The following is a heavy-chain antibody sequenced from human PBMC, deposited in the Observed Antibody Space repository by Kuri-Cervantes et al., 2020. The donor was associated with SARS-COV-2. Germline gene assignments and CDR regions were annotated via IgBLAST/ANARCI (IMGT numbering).Heavy chain of an antibody. Sequence: GSLRLSCTVSGGSISSYYWSWIRQPAGEGLEWIGYIYYSGSTNYNPSLKSRVTISVDTSKNQFSLKLSSVTAADTAVYYCASGQNDFWNGYVLLDVWGKGTTVTVSS. J-gene: IGHJ6*04. CDR3: ASGQNDFWNGYVLLDV. V-gene: IGHV4-59*12. D-gene: IGHD3-3*01. CDR2: IYYSGST. CDR1: GGSISSYY.